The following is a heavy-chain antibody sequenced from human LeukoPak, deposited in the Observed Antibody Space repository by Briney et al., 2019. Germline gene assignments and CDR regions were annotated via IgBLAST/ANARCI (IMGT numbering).Heavy chain of an antibody. J-gene: IGHJ3*02. CDR1: GGSISSYY. D-gene: IGHD3-22*01. Sequence: PSETLSLTCTVSGGSISSYYWSWIRQPPGKGLEWIGYIYYSGSTNYNPSLKSRVTISVGTSKNQFSLRLSSVTAADTAVYYCAILLAGVSNGYDNAFDIWGQGTMVTVSS. CDR3: AILLAGVSNGYDNAFDI. CDR2: IYYSGST. V-gene: IGHV4-59*12.